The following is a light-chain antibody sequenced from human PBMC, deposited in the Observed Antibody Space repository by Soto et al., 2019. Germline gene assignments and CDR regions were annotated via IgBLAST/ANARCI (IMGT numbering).Light chain of an antibody. CDR2: GAS. J-gene: IGKJ2*01. CDR1: QSVSSSY. Sequence: EIVLTQSPGTLSLSPGERATLSCRASQSVSSSYLAWYQQKPGQAPRLLIYGASSTATGIPDRFSGSGSGTDFTFTISRLEPEDFAVYYCQQYGSSLYTFGQGTKLEIK. CDR3: QQYGSSLYT. V-gene: IGKV3-20*01.